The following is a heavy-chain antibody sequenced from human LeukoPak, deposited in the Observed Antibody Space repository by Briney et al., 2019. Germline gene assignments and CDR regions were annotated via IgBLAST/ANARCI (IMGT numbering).Heavy chain of an antibody. Sequence: GGTLRLSCAASGFTFINYGMNWVHQAPGKGLEWVSGITGSGGSTYYADSVKGRFTISRDNSKNTVYLQINSLTAEDTAVYFCGRDSRWAQPDYWGQGTLVTVSS. CDR3: GRDSRWAQPDY. J-gene: IGHJ4*02. CDR2: ITGSGGST. D-gene: IGHD5-24*01. CDR1: GFTFINYG. V-gene: IGHV3-23*01.